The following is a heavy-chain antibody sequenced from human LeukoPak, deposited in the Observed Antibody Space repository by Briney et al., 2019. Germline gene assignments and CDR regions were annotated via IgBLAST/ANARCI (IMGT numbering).Heavy chain of an antibody. CDR2: VDQTGST. J-gene: IGHJ4*02. CDR1: GGSFSGYY. CDR3: AGASGRYVSSWYDF. V-gene: IGHV4-34*01. Sequence: SETLSLTCAVYGGSFSGYYWTWIRQPPGKGLEWIGEVDQTGSTNYNPSLESRVTMSVDTYKNQFSLKLRSVTAADTAVYYCAGASGRYVSSWYDFWGQGVLVTVSS. D-gene: IGHD6-13*01.